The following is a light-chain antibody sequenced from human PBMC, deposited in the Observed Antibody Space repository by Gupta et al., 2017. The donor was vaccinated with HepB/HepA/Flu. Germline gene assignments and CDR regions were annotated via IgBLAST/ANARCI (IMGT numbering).Light chain of an antibody. CDR2: AAS. CDR1: QGISSW. J-gene: IGKJ4*01. V-gene: IGKV1-12*02. Sequence: DIQMTQSPSSVSASVGDRVTITCRASQGISSWLAWYQQKPGKAPKLLIYAASSWQSGVSSRFSGSGFGRDLTLTISSRQQEEFAAYYCQQTNSFPSITFGRGTKVDIK. CDR3: QQTNSFPSIT.